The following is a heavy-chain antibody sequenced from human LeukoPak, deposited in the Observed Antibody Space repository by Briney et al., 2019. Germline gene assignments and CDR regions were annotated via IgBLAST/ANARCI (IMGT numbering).Heavy chain of an antibody. Sequence: GGSLRLSCAASGFTFSSHEMNWVRQAPGKGLEWVSYISSSGRTIYSSDSVKGRFTISRENATISLNLQMNSLRAVDTADYYCARVGYYVRGLNYGGKETLVTVS. CDR2: ISSSGRTI. J-gene: IGHJ4*02. D-gene: IGHD3-10*02. V-gene: IGHV3-48*03. CDR1: GFTFSSHE. CDR3: ARVGYYVRGLNY.